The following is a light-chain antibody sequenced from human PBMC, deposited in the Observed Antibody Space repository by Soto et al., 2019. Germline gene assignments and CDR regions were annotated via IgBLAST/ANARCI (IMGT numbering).Light chain of an antibody. Sequence: QSALTQPASVSGSPGQSITISCTGTSSDVGGYNYVSWYQQHPGKAPKLILYDVSNWPSGVSNRFSGSKSGNTASLTISGLQAEDEADYYCSSYTSGSTSVVFGGGTKLTVL. CDR2: DVS. V-gene: IGLV2-14*01. CDR3: SSYTSGSTSVV. CDR1: SSDVGGYNY. J-gene: IGLJ2*01.